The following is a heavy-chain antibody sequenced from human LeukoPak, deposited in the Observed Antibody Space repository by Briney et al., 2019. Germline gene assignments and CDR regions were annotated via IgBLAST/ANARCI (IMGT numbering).Heavy chain of an antibody. Sequence: PGGSLRLSCAASGFTVSRNYMNWVRQAPGKGLEWVSIIYSGGRTYYADSVKGRFTISRDNSKDILYLQMNSLRAEDTAVYYCAREQLVLRYYYYYMDVWGKGTTVTVSS. D-gene: IGHD6-13*01. CDR1: GFTVSRNY. CDR3: AREQLVLRYYYYYMDV. J-gene: IGHJ6*03. CDR2: IYSGGRT. V-gene: IGHV3-53*01.